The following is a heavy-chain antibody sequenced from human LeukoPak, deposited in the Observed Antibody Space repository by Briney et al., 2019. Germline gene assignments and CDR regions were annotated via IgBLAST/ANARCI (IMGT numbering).Heavy chain of an antibody. CDR3: ARDLEWELGYFDS. CDR2: ISTSGSSI. D-gene: IGHD1-26*01. Sequence: GGSLRLSCAASGFTFSSYEINWVRQAPGKGLEWVSYISTSGSSIYYADSVKGRFTISRDNARNSVYLQMNSLRAEDTAVYYCARDLEWELGYFDSWGQGTLVTVSS. V-gene: IGHV3-48*03. J-gene: IGHJ4*02. CDR1: GFTFSSYE.